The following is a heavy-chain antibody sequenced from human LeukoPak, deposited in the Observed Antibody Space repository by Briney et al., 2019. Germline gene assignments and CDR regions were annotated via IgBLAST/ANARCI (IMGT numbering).Heavy chain of an antibody. J-gene: IGHJ4*02. CDR3: AKVFAADGYNVRYFDY. V-gene: IGHV3-9*01. Sequence: PGGSLRLSCAASGFTFDDYAMHWVRQAPGKGLEWVSGISWNSGSIGYADSVKGRFTISRDNAKNSLYLQMNSLRAEDTALYYCAKVFAADGYNVRYFDYWGQGTLVTVSS. CDR2: ISWNSGSI. CDR1: GFTFDDYA. D-gene: IGHD5-24*01.